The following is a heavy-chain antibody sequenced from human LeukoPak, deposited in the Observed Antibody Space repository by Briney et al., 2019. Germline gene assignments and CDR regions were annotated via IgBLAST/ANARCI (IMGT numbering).Heavy chain of an antibody. CDR2: INANSGGT. D-gene: IGHD6-19*01. Sequence: ASVKVSCKASGGTFSSYAISWVRQAPGQGLEWMGCINANSGGTNYAQKFQGRVTMTRDTSISTAYMDLSRLRSDDTAVYYCARDHPYSSGWYGRVEALDLWGQGTTVTVSS. CDR3: ARDHPYSSGWYGRVEALDL. V-gene: IGHV1-2*02. CDR1: GGTFSSYA. J-gene: IGHJ3*01.